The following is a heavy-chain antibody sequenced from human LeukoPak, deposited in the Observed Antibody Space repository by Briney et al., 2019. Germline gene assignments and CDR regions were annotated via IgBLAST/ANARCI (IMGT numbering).Heavy chain of an antibody. CDR2: IGSSSGTI. J-gene: IGHJ6*02. V-gene: IGHV3-48*04. CDR1: GFTFSSHS. CDR3: ARDDVRGYYYGMDV. Sequence: QPGGSLRLSCAASGFTFSSHSMNWVRQAPGKGLEWVSYIGSSSGTIYYADSVKGRFTISRDNAKNPLYLQMNSLRAEDTAVYYCARDDVRGYYYGMDVWGQGTTVTVSS.